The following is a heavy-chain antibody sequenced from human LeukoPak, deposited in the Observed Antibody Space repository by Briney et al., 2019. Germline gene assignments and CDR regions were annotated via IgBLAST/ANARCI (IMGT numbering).Heavy chain of an antibody. Sequence: GGSLRLSCEGFGFTFEDFAMHWVRQTPGKGPEWVSGITWNSRKIDYADSVKGRFTISRDNAKKSVYLQMNSLRPGDTAFYYCAKTNDGSGFLNGAYDIWGQGTKVTVSS. CDR3: AKTNDGSGFLNGAYDI. J-gene: IGHJ3*02. CDR2: ITWNSRKI. D-gene: IGHD3-22*01. CDR1: GFTFEDFA. V-gene: IGHV3-9*01.